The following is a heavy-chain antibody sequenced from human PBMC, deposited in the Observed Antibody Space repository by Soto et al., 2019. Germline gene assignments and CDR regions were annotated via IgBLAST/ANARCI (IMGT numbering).Heavy chain of an antibody. Sequence: GGSLRLSCAASGFTFSSYAMSWVRQAPGKGLEWVSAISGSGGSTYYADSVKGRFTISRDNSKNTLYLHMNSLRAEDTAVYYCAPARTLWFGELSKTNYRMDVWGGGSTVTISS. CDR1: GFTFSSYA. D-gene: IGHD3-10*01. V-gene: IGHV3-23*01. CDR3: APARTLWFGELSKTNYRMDV. J-gene: IGHJ6*01. CDR2: ISGSGGST.